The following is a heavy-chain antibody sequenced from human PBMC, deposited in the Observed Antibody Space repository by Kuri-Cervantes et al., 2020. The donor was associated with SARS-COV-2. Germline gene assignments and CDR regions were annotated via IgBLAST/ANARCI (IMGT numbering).Heavy chain of an antibody. V-gene: IGHV1-18*01. Sequence: ASVKVSCKASGGTFSSYAISWVRQAPGQGLEWMGGISAYNGNTNYAQKLQGRVTMTTDTSTSTAYMELRSLRSDDTAVYYCARLWGTNDAFDIWGQGTMVTVSS. CDR3: ARLWGTNDAFDI. D-gene: IGHD7-27*01. CDR2: ISAYNGNT. CDR1: GGTFSSYA. J-gene: IGHJ3*02.